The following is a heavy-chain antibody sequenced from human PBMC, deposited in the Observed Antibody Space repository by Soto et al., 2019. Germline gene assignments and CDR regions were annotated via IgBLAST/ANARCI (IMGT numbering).Heavy chain of an antibody. D-gene: IGHD3-22*01. Sequence: PGESLKISCKGSGYSFAGYWITWVRQRPGEGLEWMGRIDPSDSQTYYSPSFRGHVTISVTKSITTVFLQWSSLRASDTAMYYCARQIYDSDTGPNFQYYFESWGQGTPVTVSS. CDR2: IDPSDSQT. V-gene: IGHV5-10-1*01. CDR3: ARQIYDSDTGPNFQYYFES. CDR1: GYSFAGYW. J-gene: IGHJ4*02.